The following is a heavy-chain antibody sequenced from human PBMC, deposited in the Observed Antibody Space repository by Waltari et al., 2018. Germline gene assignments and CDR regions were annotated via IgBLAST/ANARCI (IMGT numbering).Heavy chain of an antibody. CDR2: IYPGDSDT. Sequence: EVQLVQSGAEVKKPGESLKISCKGSGYSFTSYWIGWVRQMPGKGREWMGIIYPGDSDTRYSPSFQGQVTISADKSISTAYLQWSSLKASDTAMYYCARCGGGYSSGWYGPGDYYYGMDVWGQGTTVTVSS. V-gene: IGHV5-51*01. CDR3: ARCGGGYSSGWYGPGDYYYGMDV. D-gene: IGHD6-19*01. CDR1: GYSFTSYW. J-gene: IGHJ6*02.